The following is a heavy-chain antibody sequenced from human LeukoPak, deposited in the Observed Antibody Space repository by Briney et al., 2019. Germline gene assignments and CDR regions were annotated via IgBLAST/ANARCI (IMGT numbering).Heavy chain of an antibody. CDR2: TSTNGGST. CDR1: GFTFSSYA. Sequence: GGSLRLSCAASGFTFSSYAMHWVRQAPGKGLEYVSSTSTNGGSTYYANSVKGRFTISRDNSKNMLYLQMGSLRAEDMAVYYCARDSMTTVTTYTFGDYWGQGTLVTVSS. CDR3: ARDSMTTVTTYTFGDY. J-gene: IGHJ4*02. D-gene: IGHD4-17*01. V-gene: IGHV3-64*01.